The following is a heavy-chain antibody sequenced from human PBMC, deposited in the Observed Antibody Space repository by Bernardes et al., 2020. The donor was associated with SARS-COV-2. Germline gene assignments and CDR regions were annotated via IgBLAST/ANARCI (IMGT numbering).Heavy chain of an antibody. Sequence: GGSLRLSCAASGFTFSSYAMSWVRQAPGKGLEWVSAISGSGGSTYYADSVKGRFTISRDNSKNTLYLQMNSLRAEDTAVYYCAKSTAVGPGVTTTFGYYYGMDVWGQGTTVTVSS. J-gene: IGHJ6*02. CDR1: GFTFSSYA. D-gene: IGHD4-4*01. V-gene: IGHV3-23*01. CDR2: ISGSGGST. CDR3: AKSTAVGPGVTTTFGYYYGMDV.